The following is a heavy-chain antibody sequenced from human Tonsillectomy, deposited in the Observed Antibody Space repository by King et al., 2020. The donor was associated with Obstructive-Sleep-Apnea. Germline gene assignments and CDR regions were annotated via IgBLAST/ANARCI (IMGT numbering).Heavy chain of an antibody. V-gene: IGHV1-2*02. CDR3: AXXSFFXTAWGPNY. J-gene: IGHJ4*02. Sequence: VQLVESGAEVKKPETSVKISCRASGYTFIGYYMHWVRQAPGQGLEWMGWVNPNNGDTNYAQKFQGRVTMTRDTSITTAYMELSRRRSDDTAGYFCAXXSFFXTAWGPNYWGQGTLVTVSS. CDR1: GYTFIGYY. D-gene: IGHD3-16*01. CDR2: VNPNNGDT.